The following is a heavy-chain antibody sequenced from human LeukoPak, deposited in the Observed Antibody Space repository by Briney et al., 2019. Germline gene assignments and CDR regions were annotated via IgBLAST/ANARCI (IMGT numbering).Heavy chain of an antibody. Sequence: SETLSLTCTVSGDSMSTYYWSWIRQSAGKGLEWIGRIHTSGSTNYNPSLKSRVTMSLDPSKTQFSLKVTSVTAADTGVYYCARAPEFSSGWLLDYWGQGSLVTVSS. D-gene: IGHD6-19*01. CDR3: ARAPEFSSGWLLDY. CDR2: IHTSGST. J-gene: IGHJ4*02. CDR1: GDSMSTYY. V-gene: IGHV4-4*07.